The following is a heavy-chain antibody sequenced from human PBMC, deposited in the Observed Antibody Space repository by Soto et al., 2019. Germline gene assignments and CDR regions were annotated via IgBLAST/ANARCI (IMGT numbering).Heavy chain of an antibody. V-gene: IGHV1-58*01. CDR3: AADPYYYDSSDYYSFDQ. J-gene: IGHJ4*02. D-gene: IGHD3-22*01. CDR1: GFNFRTTA. Sequence: ASVKVSCKVSGFNFRTTAVQWVRQARGQRLEWIGWIVVGSGNTNYAQNFQERVTITRDMSTSTAYLDVSRLRSEDTAVYYCAADPYYYDSSDYYSFDQWAQGTLVPVSS. CDR2: IVVGSGNT.